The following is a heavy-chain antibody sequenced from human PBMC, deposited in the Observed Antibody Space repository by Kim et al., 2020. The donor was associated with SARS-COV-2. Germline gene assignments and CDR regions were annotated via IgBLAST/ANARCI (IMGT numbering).Heavy chain of an antibody. CDR2: ISSNGTTT. D-gene: IGHD1-26*01. CDR1: GFNFRDFY. Sequence: GGSLRLSCAASGFNFRDFYMSWLRQAPGKGLEWISYISSNGTTTYYGDPVKGRFTLSRDNAKNALYLDMTSLRADDMAVYYCARDRGGGSHIDYWGQGTL. V-gene: IGHV3-11*01. J-gene: IGHJ4*02. CDR3: ARDRGGGSHIDY.